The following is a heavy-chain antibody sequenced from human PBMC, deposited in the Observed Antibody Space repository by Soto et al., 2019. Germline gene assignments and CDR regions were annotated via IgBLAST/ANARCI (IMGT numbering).Heavy chain of an antibody. CDR1: GYTFTSYD. D-gene: IGHD3-22*01. Sequence: QVQLVQSGAEVKKPGASVKVSCKASGYTFTSYDINWVRQATGQGLEWMGWMNPNSGNTGYAQKLQGRVTMTRNTAIITAYMDLSTLRSEHTAVYYCARERIYYAVDYWGQGTLVTVSS. CDR3: ARERIYYAVDY. J-gene: IGHJ4*02. CDR2: MNPNSGNT. V-gene: IGHV1-8*01.